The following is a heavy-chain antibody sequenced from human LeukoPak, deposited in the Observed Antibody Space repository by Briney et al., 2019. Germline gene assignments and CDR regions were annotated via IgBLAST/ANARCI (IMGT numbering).Heavy chain of an antibody. J-gene: IGHJ5*02. Sequence: GGSLRLSCAASGFTFSNSWMSWVRQAPGKGLEWVAYIKQDGSEQFYVDSVKGRFTISRDNAKNSLYLQMNSLRAEDTAVYYCTRARAVASFYGFDPWGQGTLVTVSS. D-gene: IGHD6-19*01. V-gene: IGHV3-7*01. CDR3: TRARAVASFYGFDP. CDR1: GFTFSNSW. CDR2: IKQDGSEQ.